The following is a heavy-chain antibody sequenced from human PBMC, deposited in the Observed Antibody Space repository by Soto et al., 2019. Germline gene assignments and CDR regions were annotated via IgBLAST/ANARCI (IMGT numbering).Heavy chain of an antibody. J-gene: IGHJ6*02. D-gene: IGHD3-22*01. CDR1: GFSFSNCW. CDR2: INSDGSSN. V-gene: IGHV3-74*03. CDR3: ARAIGSYGMDD. Sequence: EVQLVESGGGLVQPGGSLRLSCAASGFSFSNCWMHWVLQAPGMGLVWVSHINSDGSSNTYADSVKGRFTISRDNAKSTLYLQMNSLSAEDTAVYYGARAIGSYGMDDWGQGTTVTVSS.